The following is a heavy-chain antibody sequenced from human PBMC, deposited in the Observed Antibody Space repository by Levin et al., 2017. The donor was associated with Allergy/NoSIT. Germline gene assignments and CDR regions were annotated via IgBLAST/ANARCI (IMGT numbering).Heavy chain of an antibody. Sequence: ASVKVSCAASGFTFSGYTMHWVRQAPGKGLEWVSSIRSAGTYIHYADSVKGRFTISRDNVNNSVSLEMTSLRAEDTALYYCARGGGSQKGGLDVWGQGTTVTVSS. CDR2: IRSAGTYI. V-gene: IGHV3-21*01. J-gene: IGHJ6*02. CDR3: ARGGGSQKGGLDV. D-gene: IGHD3-10*01. CDR1: GFTFSGYT.